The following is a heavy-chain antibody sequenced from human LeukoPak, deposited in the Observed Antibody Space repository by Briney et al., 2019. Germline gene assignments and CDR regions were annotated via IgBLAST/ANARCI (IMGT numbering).Heavy chain of an antibody. CDR1: GYTFTSCA. Sequence: GASVKVSCKASGYTFTSCAISWVRQAPGQGLEWMGWISAYNGNTNYAQKLQGRVTMTTDTSTSTAYMELSSLRSEDTAAYYCAYGDKLKMGYYYYMDVWGKGTTVTISS. V-gene: IGHV1-18*01. CDR3: AYGDKLKMGYYYYMDV. J-gene: IGHJ6*03. D-gene: IGHD4-17*01. CDR2: ISAYNGNT.